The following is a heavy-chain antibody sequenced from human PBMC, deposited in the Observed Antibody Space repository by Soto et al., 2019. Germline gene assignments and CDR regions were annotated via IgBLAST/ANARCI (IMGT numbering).Heavy chain of an antibody. J-gene: IGHJ6*02. V-gene: IGHV4-59*01. D-gene: IGHD5-12*01. CDR1: GGSISSYY. CDR3: ARVGGYDYYYYYYGMDG. Sequence: SETLSLTCTVSGGSISSYYWSWIRQPPGKGLEWIGYIYYSGSTNYNPSLKSRVTISVDTSKNQFSLKLSSVTAAETAVYYCARVGGYDYYYYYYGMDGWGQGTTVTVCS. CDR2: IYYSGST.